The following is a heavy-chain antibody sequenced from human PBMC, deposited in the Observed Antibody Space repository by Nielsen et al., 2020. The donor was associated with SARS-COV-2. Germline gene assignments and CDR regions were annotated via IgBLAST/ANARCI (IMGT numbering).Heavy chain of an antibody. CDR1: GYTFTGYG. J-gene: IGHJ6*02. CDR2: ISAYNGNT. Sequence: ASVKVSCKASGYTFTGYGISWVRQAPGQGLEWMGWISAYNGNTNYAQKLQGRVTMTTDTSTSTAYMELRSLRSDDTAVYYCARGEGYCSSTSCLGGMDVWGQGTTVTVSS. CDR3: ARGEGYCSSTSCLGGMDV. V-gene: IGHV1-18*01. D-gene: IGHD2-2*01.